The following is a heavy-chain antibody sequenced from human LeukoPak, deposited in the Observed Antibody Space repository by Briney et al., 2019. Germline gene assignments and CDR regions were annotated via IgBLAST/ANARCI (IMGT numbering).Heavy chain of an antibody. CDR2: LSSSSTHI. CDR3: ARDNGVGPAAMGY. V-gene: IGHV3-21*01. CDR1: GFTFSSYS. D-gene: IGHD2-2*01. Sequence: GGSLRLSCATSGFTFSSYSMNWVRQAPGKGLEWVSSLSSSSTHIYYADSVKGRFTISRDNAKNSLYLQMNSLRAEDTAVYYCARDNGVGPAAMGYWGPGTLVTVSS. J-gene: IGHJ4*02.